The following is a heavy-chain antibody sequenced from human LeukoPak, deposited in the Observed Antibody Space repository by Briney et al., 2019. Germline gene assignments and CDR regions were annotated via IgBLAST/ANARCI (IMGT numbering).Heavy chain of an antibody. V-gene: IGHV1-69*05. Sequence: SVKVSCKASGGTFSSYAISWVRQAPGQGLEWMGGIIPIFGTANYTQKFQGRVTITTDESTSTAYMELSSLRSEDTAVYYCARGHWTISHRYYMDVWGKGTTVTVSS. CDR1: GGTFSSYA. CDR3: ARGHWTISHRYYMDV. CDR2: IIPIFGTA. D-gene: IGHD5-24*01. J-gene: IGHJ6*03.